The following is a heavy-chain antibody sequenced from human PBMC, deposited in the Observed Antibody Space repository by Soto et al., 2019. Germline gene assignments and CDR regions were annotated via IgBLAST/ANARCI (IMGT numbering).Heavy chain of an antibody. CDR3: RGGEDIVLMVYATDAFDI. J-gene: IGHJ3*02. D-gene: IGHD2-8*01. V-gene: IGHV3-30-3*01. CDR2: ISYDGSNK. CDR1: GFTFSSYA. Sequence: AGRSLRLSCAASGFTFSSYAMHWVRQAPGKGLEWVAVISYDGSNKYYADSVKGRFTISRDNSKNTLYLQMNSLRAEDTAVYYCRGGEDIVLMVYATDAFDIWGQGTMVTASS.